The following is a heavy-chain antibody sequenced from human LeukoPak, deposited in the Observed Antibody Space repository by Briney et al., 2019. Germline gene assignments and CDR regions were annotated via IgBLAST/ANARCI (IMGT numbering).Heavy chain of an antibody. CDR2: IYYSGST. V-gene: IGHV4-59*08. Sequence: KSSETLSLTCTVSGGSISSYYWSWIRQPPGKGLEWIGYIYYSGSTNYNPSLKSRVTISVDTSKNQFSLKLSSVTAADTAVYYCARHRTYSHYDYWGQGTLVTVSS. CDR1: GGSISSYY. J-gene: IGHJ4*02. CDR3: ARHRTYSHYDY. D-gene: IGHD2-15*01.